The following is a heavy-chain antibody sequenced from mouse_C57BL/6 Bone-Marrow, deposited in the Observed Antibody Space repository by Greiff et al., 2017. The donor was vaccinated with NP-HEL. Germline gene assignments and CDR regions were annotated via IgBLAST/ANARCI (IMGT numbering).Heavy chain of an antibody. V-gene: IGHV1-59*01. Sequence: VQLQQSGAELVRPGTSVQLSCKASGYTFTSYWMHWVKQRPGQGLEWIGVIDPTDSYTNYNPKFKGKATLTADTSSSTAYMQLSSLTSEDSAVYYCARHYLGAWFADWGQGTLVTVSA. D-gene: IGHD1-1*02. CDR1: GYTFTSYW. CDR3: ARHYLGAWFAD. J-gene: IGHJ3*01. CDR2: IDPTDSYT.